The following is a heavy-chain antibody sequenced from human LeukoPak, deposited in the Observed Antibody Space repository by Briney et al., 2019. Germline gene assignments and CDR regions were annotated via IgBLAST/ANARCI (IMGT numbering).Heavy chain of an antibody. CDR3: ARGKYYYGSGSYTILDY. V-gene: IGHV4-34*01. J-gene: IGHJ4*02. Sequence: SETLSLTCAVYGGSFSGYYWSWIRQPPGKGLEWIGEINHSGSTNYNPSLKSRVTISVDTSKNQFSLKLSSVTAADTAVYYCARGKYYYGSGSYTILDYWGQGTLVTVSP. CDR2: INHSGST. D-gene: IGHD3-10*01. CDR1: GGSFSGYY.